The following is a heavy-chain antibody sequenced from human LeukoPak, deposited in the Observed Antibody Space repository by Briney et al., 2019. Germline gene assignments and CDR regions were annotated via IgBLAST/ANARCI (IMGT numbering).Heavy chain of an antibody. CDR1: GYTFTSYG. CDR3: ARDKAVTTEVTQHFQH. CDR2: ISAYNGNT. D-gene: IGHD4-23*01. J-gene: IGHJ1*01. Sequence: GASVKVSCKASGYTFTSYGISWVRQAPGQGLEWMGWISAYNGNTHYAQKVQDRVTMTTDTSTNTAYMELRSLRSDDTAVYYCARDKAVTTEVTQHFQHWGQGTLVTVSS. V-gene: IGHV1-18*01.